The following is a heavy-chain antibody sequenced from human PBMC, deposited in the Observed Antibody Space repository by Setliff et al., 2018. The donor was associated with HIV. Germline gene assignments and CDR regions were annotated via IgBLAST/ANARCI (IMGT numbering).Heavy chain of an antibody. CDR2: ISTYSDET. CDR3: ARDVEHMMDV. CDR1: GYTFTTYG. J-gene: IGHJ6*02. V-gene: IGHV1-18*01. Sequence: ASVKVSCKPSGYTFTTYGLSWVRQAPGQGLEWMGWISTYSDETSYAQKLQGRVTMTTDTSTSTAYMELRRLTFDDTAVYYCARDVEHMMDVWGQGTTVTVSS.